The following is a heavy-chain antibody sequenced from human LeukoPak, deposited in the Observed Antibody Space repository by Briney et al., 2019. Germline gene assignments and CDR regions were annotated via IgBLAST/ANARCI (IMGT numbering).Heavy chain of an antibody. CDR1: GYTFTGYY. D-gene: IGHD3-22*01. Sequence: ASVNEYRLASGYTFTGYYMHWVRQAPGQGLEWMGWINPNSGGTNYAQKFQGRVTMTRDTYISTAYMELSRLRSDDTAVYYCARATPYYYDSSGYVLFDCLRQGDQVTVSS. J-gene: IGHJ4*02. CDR2: INPNSGGT. V-gene: IGHV1-2*02. CDR3: ARATPYYYDSSGYVLFDC.